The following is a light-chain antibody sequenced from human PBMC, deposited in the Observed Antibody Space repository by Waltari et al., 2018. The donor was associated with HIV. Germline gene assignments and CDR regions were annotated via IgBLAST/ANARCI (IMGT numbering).Light chain of an antibody. J-gene: IGKJ1*01. CDR1: QSISSY. CDR2: AAT. V-gene: IGKV1-39*01. CDR3: QQSYSTRWT. Sequence: DIQMTQSPSSLSASVGDRVTITCRASQSISSYLNWYQQKPGKAPKLLIYAATSLQSGVPSMFRGSGAGTDFTLTISSLQPADFATYYCQQSYSTRWTFGQGTKVEIK.